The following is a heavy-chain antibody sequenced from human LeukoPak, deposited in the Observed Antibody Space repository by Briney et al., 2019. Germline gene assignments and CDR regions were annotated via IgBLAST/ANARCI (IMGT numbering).Heavy chain of an antibody. CDR1: GYTFTGYY. J-gene: IGHJ4*02. CDR2: INPNSGGT. Sequence: ASVKVSCKASGYTFTGYYMHWVRQAPGQGLEWMGWINPNSGGTNYAQKFQGRVTMTRDTSISTAYMELSRLRSDDTAVYYCARDRGGLRSIVVVPAASDYWGQGTLVTVYS. D-gene: IGHD2-2*01. CDR3: ARDRGGLRSIVVVPAASDY. V-gene: IGHV1-2*02.